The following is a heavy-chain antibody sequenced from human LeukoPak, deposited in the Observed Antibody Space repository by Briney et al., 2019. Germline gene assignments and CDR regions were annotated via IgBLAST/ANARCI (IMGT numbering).Heavy chain of an antibody. V-gene: IGHV4-4*02. CDR1: GGSISSSNW. Sequence: SGTLSLTCAVSGGSISSSNWWSWVRQPPGKGLEWIGEIYHSGSTNYNPSLKSRVTISVDKSKNQFSLKLSSVTAADTAVYYCASYGSGTYNWFDPWGQGTLVTVSS. D-gene: IGHD3-10*01. CDR3: ASYGSGTYNWFDP. CDR2: IYHSGST. J-gene: IGHJ5*02.